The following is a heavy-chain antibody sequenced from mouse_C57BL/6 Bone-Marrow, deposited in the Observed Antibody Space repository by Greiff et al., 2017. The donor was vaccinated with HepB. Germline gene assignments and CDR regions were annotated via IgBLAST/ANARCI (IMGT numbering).Heavy chain of an antibody. J-gene: IGHJ2*01. D-gene: IGHD1-1*01. V-gene: IGHV1-18*01. CDR1: GYTFTDYN. CDR3: ARRTSYGSSSYYFDY. CDR2: INPNNGGT. Sequence: VQLQQSGPELVKPGASVKIPCKASGYTFTDYNMDWVKQSHGKSLEWIGDINPNNGGTIYNQKFKGKATLTVDKSSSTAYMELRSLTSEDTAVYYCARRTSYGSSSYYFDYWGQGTTLTVSS.